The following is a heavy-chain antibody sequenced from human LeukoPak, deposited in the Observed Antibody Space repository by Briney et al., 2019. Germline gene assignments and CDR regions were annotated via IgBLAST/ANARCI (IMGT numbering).Heavy chain of an antibody. D-gene: IGHD5-24*01. J-gene: IGHJ4*02. V-gene: IGHV3-66*01. CDR3: ARGGVEMATVYFDY. Sequence: GGSPRLSCAASGFTVSSNYMSWVRQAPGKGLEWVSVIYSGGSTYYADSVKGRFTISRDNSKNTLYLQRNSLRAEDTAVYYCARGGVEMATVYFDYWGQGTLVTVSS. CDR2: IYSGGST. CDR1: GFTVSSNY.